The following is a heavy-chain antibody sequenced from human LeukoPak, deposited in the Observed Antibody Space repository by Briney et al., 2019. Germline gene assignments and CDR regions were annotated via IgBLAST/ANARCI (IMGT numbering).Heavy chain of an antibody. V-gene: IGHV4-4*07. CDR2: IYPSGST. CDR1: GASISSSY. CDR3: ARGPSGASGHDY. D-gene: IGHD3-10*01. Sequence: SETLSLTCTVSGASISSSYWSWIRQPAGKGLEWIGRIYPSGSTNYNPSLKSRVTMSVDTSKNQFSLRLSSVTAADTAAYYCARGPSGASGHDYWGQGTQVTVSS. J-gene: IGHJ4*02.